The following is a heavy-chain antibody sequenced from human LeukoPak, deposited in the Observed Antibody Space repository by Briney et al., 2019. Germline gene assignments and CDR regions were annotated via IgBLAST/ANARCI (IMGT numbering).Heavy chain of an antibody. CDR3: ARDWEGYCGGDCYSHAFDI. V-gene: IGHV4-59*01. Sequence: SETLSLTCTVSGGSISSYYWSWIRQPPGKGLEWIGYIYYSGSTNYNPSLKSRVTISVDTSKNQFSLKLSSVTAADTAVYYCARDWEGYCGGDCYSHAFDIWGQGTMVTVSS. CDR2: IYYSGST. J-gene: IGHJ3*02. CDR1: GGSISSYY. D-gene: IGHD2-21*01.